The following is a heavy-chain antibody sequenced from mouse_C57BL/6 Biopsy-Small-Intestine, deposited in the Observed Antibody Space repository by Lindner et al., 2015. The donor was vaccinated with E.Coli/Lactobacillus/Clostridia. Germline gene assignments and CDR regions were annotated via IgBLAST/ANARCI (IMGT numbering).Heavy chain of an antibody. Sequence: VQLQESGAELARPGASVKLSCKASGYTFTSYGISWVKQRTGQGLEWIGEIYPRSGNTYYNEKFKGKATLTADKSSSTAYMELRSLTSGDSAVYFCARSYYGSSYPYAMDYWGQGTSVTVSS. D-gene: IGHD1-1*01. CDR3: ARSYYGSSYPYAMDY. CDR2: IYPRSGNT. CDR1: GYTFTSYG. J-gene: IGHJ4*01. V-gene: IGHV1-81*01.